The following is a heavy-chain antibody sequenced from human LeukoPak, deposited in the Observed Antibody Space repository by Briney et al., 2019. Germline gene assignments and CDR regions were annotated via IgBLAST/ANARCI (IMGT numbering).Heavy chain of an antibody. D-gene: IGHD3-10*01. CDR1: GGSFSGYY. V-gene: IGHV4-34*01. CDR2: INHSGST. J-gene: IGHJ5*02. CDR3: ASAYGSGRILDP. Sequence: SETLSLTCAVYGGSFSGYYWSWIRQPPGKGLEWIGEINHSGSTNYNPSLKSRVTISVDTSKNQFSLKLSSVTAADTAVYYCASAYGSGRILDPWGQGTLVTVSS.